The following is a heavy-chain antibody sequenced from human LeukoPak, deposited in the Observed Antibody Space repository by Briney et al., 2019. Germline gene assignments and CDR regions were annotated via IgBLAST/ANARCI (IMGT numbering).Heavy chain of an antibody. CDR2: ISGSCSSI. D-gene: IGHD4-17*01. J-gene: IGHJ4*02. V-gene: IGHV3-48*03. CDR1: GFTFSSYE. CDR3: ARSAVTAV. Sequence: GGSLRLSCAASGFTFSSYEMNWARQAPGKGLEWVSHISGSCSSIYYADSVKGRFTISRDNAKNSLYLQMNSLRAEDTAVYYCARSAVTAVWGQGTLVTVSS.